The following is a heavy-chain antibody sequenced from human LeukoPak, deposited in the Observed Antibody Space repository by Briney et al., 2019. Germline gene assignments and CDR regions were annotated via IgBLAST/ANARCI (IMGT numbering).Heavy chain of an antibody. J-gene: IGHJ4*02. D-gene: IGHD3-3*01. CDR2: IITIFGTA. Sequence: SVKLSCKASGGTFSSYAFGWVRQAPGQGIEWMGGIITIFGTANYAQKFQGRVTITADESTSTAYMEISSPRSEDTAVYYCARELPPDDFLDYWGQGTLVTVYS. V-gene: IGHV1-69*01. CDR3: ARELPPDDFLDY. CDR1: GGTFSSYA.